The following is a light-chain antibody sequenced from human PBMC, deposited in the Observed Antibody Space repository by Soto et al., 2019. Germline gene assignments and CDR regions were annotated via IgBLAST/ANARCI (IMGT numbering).Light chain of an antibody. CDR3: QQYENYWT. J-gene: IGKJ1*01. V-gene: IGKV1-5*01. Sequence: DIQMTQSPSSLSASVGDRVAITCRASQNIGSRLAWYQQKPDEAPKLLIYDASNLESGVPSRFSGSGSGTEFTLTISSLQPEDFGIYYCQQYENYWTFGQGTKVDIK. CDR1: QNIGSR. CDR2: DAS.